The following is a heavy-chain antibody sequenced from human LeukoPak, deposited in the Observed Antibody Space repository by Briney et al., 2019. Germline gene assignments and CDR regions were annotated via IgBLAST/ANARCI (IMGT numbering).Heavy chain of an antibody. V-gene: IGHV3-48*03. CDR3: ARLLGMVTTFDH. CDR2: ISSSGSTI. Sequence: QPGGSLRLSCAASGFTFSCYEMYWLRQAPGKGLECVSYISSSGSTIYYSHSMKGRFTVYTDNIRISLYLQMNSLGAEDTAVYYCARLLGMVTTFDHWGQGTLVTVSS. J-gene: IGHJ4*02. D-gene: IGHD5-24*01. CDR1: GFTFSCYE.